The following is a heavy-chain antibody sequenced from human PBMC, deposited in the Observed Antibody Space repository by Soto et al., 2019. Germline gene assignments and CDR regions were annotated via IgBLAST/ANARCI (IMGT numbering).Heavy chain of an antibody. Sequence: GVPLSLSGAGSEFHISDYYLSWHRPAPGKGLEWVSYISSSGISIYYADSVKGRFTISRDNAKNSLYLQMNSLRAEDTAVYYCARDGLVKDDYWGQGTLVTFSS. CDR1: EFHISDYY. J-gene: IGHJ4*02. CDR3: ARDGLVKDDY. CDR2: ISSSGISI. D-gene: IGHD3-9*01. V-gene: IGHV3-11*01.